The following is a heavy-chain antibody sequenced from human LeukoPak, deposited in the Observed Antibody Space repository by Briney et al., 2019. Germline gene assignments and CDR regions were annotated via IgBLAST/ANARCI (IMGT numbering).Heavy chain of an antibody. CDR3: AKDRQYYYDSRTNAFDI. D-gene: IGHD3-22*01. J-gene: IGHJ3*02. CDR2: IWYDGSNK. CDR1: GFTFSSYG. V-gene: IGHV3-33*06. Sequence: SLRLSCAASGFTFSSYGMHWVRQAPGKGLEWVAVIWYDGSNKYYADSVKGRFTISRDNSKDTLYLQMNCLRAEDTAVYYCAKDRQYYYDSRTNAFDIWGQGTMVTVSS.